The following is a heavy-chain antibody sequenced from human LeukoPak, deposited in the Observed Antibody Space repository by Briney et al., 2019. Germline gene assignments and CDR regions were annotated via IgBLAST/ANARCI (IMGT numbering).Heavy chain of an antibody. CDR1: GFTFSRYW. CDR3: ARSSGFPYYYIDV. V-gene: IGHV3-7*01. Sequence: GGSLRLSCAASGFTFSRYWMSWVRQAPGKGLGWVANIKQDGSEEYYVDSVKGRFTISRDNAKNSLFLQMNSLRAEDTAVYYCARSSGFPYYYIDVWGKGTTVTVSS. D-gene: IGHD3-22*01. J-gene: IGHJ6*03. CDR2: IKQDGSEE.